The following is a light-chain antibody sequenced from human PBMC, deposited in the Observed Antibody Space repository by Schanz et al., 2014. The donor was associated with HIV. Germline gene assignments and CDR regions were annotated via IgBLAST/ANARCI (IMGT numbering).Light chain of an antibody. J-gene: IGLJ3*02. CDR1: SSDIGAFNF. CDR2: DVG. Sequence: QSALTQPASVSGSPGQSVTISCTGTSSDIGAFNFVSWYQHHPGKAPKVIIYDVGKRPSGVSNRFSGSKSGNTASLTISGLQAEDEADYYCSSYTSSSTPLVFGGGTKLTVL. V-gene: IGLV2-14*03. CDR3: SSYTSSSTPLV.